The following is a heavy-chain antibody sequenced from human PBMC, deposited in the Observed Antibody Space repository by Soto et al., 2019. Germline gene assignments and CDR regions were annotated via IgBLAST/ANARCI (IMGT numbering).Heavy chain of an antibody. CDR1: GFTFSDYY. Sequence: GGSLRLSCAASGFTFSDYYMSWIRQAPGKGLEWVSYISSSGSTIYYADSVKGRFTISRDNAKNSLYLQMNSLRAEDTAVYYCARDSSFVVVIANFDYWGQGTLVTVSS. D-gene: IGHD2-21*01. CDR3: ARDSSFVVVIANFDY. CDR2: ISSSGSTI. J-gene: IGHJ4*02. V-gene: IGHV3-11*01.